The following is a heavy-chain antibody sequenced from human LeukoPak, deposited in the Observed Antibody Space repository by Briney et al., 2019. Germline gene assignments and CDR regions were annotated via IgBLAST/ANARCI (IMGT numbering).Heavy chain of an antibody. J-gene: IGHJ4*02. CDR3: AKDHARWEVNYFDY. D-gene: IGHD1-26*01. Sequence: GGSLRLSCAASGFTFSSYGMHWVRQAPGKGLEWVAVISSDGSNKYYADSVKGRFTISRDNSKDTMYLQMNSLRADDTAVYYCAKDHARWEVNYFDYWGQGALVTVSS. V-gene: IGHV3-30*18. CDR1: GFTFSSYG. CDR2: ISSDGSNK.